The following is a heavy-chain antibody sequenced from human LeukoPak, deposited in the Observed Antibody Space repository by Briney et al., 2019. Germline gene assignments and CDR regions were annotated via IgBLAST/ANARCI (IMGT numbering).Heavy chain of an antibody. CDR1: GYTFTIYY. D-gene: IGHD6-13*01. Sequence: ASVKVSCKASGYTFTIYYLHWVRQAPGQGLEWLGIIIPSGGSTGYAQKFQGRVTMTRDTSTSTVYMELRSLRSEDSALYYCARSFLAAAPRWFDPWGQGTLVTVSS. CDR2: IIPSGGST. V-gene: IGHV1-46*01. CDR3: ARSFLAAAPRWFDP. J-gene: IGHJ5*02.